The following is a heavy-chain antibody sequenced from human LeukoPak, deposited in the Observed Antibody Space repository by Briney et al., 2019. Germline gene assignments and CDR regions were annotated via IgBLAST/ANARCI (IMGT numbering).Heavy chain of an antibody. D-gene: IGHD3/OR15-3a*01. CDR1: GFSFITYG. CDR2: IGSGSSSI. CDR3: ARALNLLDPVTLDN. J-gene: IGHJ4*02. Sequence: GGSRRLSCAASGFSFITYGMNWVRQAPGKGLEWLSYIGSGSSSIYYADSVRGRFTISRDNAKNSLYLEMDSLRAEDTAVYYCARALNLLDPVTLDNWGQGTVVTVSS. V-gene: IGHV3-48*01.